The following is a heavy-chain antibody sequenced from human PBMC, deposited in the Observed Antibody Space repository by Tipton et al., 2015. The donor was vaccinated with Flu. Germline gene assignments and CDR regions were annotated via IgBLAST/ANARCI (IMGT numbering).Heavy chain of an antibody. J-gene: IGHJ3*02. CDR1: GYFISSGYY. CDR2: IIQSGNA. Sequence: GLVKPSETLSLTCTVSGYFISSGYYWGWTRQSPGTGLQWIATIIQSGNAYYNPSLRSRVTISVDTTKNLFSLNLSSVTATDTAVYYCARALNSGREYTFDIWGRGTVVTVSS. D-gene: IGHD1-26*01. V-gene: IGHV4-38-2*02. CDR3: ARALNSGREYTFDI.